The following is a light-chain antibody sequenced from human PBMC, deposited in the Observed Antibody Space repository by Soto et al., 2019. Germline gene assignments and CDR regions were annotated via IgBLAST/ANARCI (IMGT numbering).Light chain of an antibody. J-gene: IGKJ1*01. CDR3: MQVISKRS. CDR2: ELS. Sequence: LLTQSPLSLPVTLGRPASISCRSSQSLVHSDGNIYLSWFQQRPGQSPRRLIYELSKRDSGVPDRFSGSGSGTDFTMKISRVEAEDVAVYYCMQVISKRSFGQGTKVEI. CDR1: QSLVHSDGNIY. V-gene: IGKV2-30*02.